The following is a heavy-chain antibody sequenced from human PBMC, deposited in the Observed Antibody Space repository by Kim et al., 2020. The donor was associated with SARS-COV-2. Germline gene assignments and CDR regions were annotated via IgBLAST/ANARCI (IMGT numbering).Heavy chain of an antibody. J-gene: IGHJ4*02. V-gene: IGHV3-30*18. CDR3: AKDRSVDGYSPFDH. CDR1: GFTFSNFG. D-gene: IGHD5-18*01. Sequence: GGSLRLSCAVSGFTFSNFGMHWVRQAPGKGPDWVASTSADGNYKYYRDSVKGRFTISRDSSKNTLHLQMDGLRPEDTAVYYCAKDRSVDGYSPFDHWGQGTLVTVSS. CDR2: TSADGNYK.